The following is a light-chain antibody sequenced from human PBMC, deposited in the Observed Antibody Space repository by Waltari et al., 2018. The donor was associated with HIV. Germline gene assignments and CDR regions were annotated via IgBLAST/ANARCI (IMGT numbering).Light chain of an antibody. CDR2: EVS. V-gene: IGLV2-14*01. Sequence: QFALTQPASVSGSPGQSITVSCTGTNSDIGYYNYVSWYQQHPGKAPKLIIYEVSNRPSWVSKRFSGAKSGNTASLTISGLQAEDEADYFCSSLTNSATLSVLFGGGTKLTVL. CDR1: NSDIGYYNY. CDR3: SSLTNSATLSVL. J-gene: IGLJ3*02.